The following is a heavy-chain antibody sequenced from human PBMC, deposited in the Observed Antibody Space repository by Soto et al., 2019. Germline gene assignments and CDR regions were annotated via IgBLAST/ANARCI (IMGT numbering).Heavy chain of an antibody. D-gene: IGHD2-8*02. J-gene: IGHJ4*02. CDR1: GGSISSGGYY. V-gene: IGHV4-31*03. Sequence: SETLSLTCTVSGGSISSGGYYWSWIRQHPGKGLEWIGYIYYSGSTYYNPSLKSRVTISVDKSKNQISLKLTSVNAADTAVYYCARSGTGGYNYFDYWGQGALVTVSS. CDR2: IYYSGST. CDR3: ARSGTGGYNYFDY.